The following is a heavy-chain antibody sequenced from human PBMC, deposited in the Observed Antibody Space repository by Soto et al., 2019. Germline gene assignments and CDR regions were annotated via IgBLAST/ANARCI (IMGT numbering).Heavy chain of an antibody. V-gene: IGHV3-30*18. J-gene: IGHJ6*02. CDR1: AFTFNNYG. D-gene: IGHD5-12*01. CDR2: ISYDGRNK. Sequence: QVQLVESGGGVVQPGRSLRRSCAASAFTFNNYGMHWVRQAPGKGLEWVAVISYDGRNKYNADSVKGRFTISRDNSKNTLYLQMNSLRGEDTAVYHCAKDRGYDYYYGMDVWGQGTTVTVSS. CDR3: AKDRGYDYYYGMDV.